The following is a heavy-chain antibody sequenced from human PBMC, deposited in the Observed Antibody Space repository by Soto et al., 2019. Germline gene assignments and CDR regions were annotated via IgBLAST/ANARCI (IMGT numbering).Heavy chain of an antibody. V-gene: IGHV3-23*01. CDR3: AKVPLRPYYFDY. J-gene: IGHJ4*02. Sequence: EVQLLDSGGGLVQPGGSLRLSCAASGFTFINYAISVSGDYTSYADPVKGRFIISRDNSKNTLFLQMNSLRAEDTAVYYCAKVPLRPYYFDYWGQGTLVTVSS. CDR1: GFTFINYA. D-gene: IGHD4-17*01. CDR2: SVSGDYT.